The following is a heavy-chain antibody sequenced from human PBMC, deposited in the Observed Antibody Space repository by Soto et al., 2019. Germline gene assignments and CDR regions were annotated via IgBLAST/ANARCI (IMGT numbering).Heavy chain of an antibody. CDR2: IRSKAYGGTT. V-gene: IGHV3-49*03. J-gene: IGHJ4*02. CDR1: GFTFGDYA. D-gene: IGHD3-16*02. Sequence: GGSLRLSCTASGFTFGDYAMSWFRQAPGKGLEWVGFIRSKAYGGTTEYAASVKGRFTISRDDSKSIAYLQMNSLKTEDTAVYYCTRDDYIWGSYRWRGLDYWGQGTLVTVSS. CDR3: TRDDYIWGSYRWRGLDY.